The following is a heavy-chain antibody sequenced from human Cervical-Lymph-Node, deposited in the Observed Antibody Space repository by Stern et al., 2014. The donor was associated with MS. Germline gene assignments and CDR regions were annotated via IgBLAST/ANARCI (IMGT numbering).Heavy chain of an antibody. CDR2: ITKFGST. V-gene: IGHV3-53*01. Sequence: VQLVQSGGGVVQPGGSLRLSCTASGFTVSRDDMTWVRQAPGKGLAWISLITKFGSTFYTDSVKGRFPISRDDSKNTVYLHMTSLRAEDTAMYYCARDTSSPERSDWWGQGTLVTLSS. CDR1: GFTVSRDD. J-gene: IGHJ4*02. CDR3: ARDTSSPERSDW. D-gene: IGHD1-1*01.